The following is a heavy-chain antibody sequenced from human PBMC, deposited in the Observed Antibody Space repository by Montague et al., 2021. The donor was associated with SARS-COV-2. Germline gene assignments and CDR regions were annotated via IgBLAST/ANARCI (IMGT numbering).Heavy chain of an antibody. V-gene: IGHV4-61*02. CDR1: GASITSGSYY. CDR2: KYTTGST. J-gene: IGHJ4*02. Sequence: TLSLTYTVSGASITSGSYYWSWIRPPAGTRLEWLGRKYTTGSTNYYPSLKSRVAISVDTSKNHFYLKLISVTAAATAVYYCARAGEQLVRGRWYFDYWGQGILVTVSP. CDR3: ARAGEQLVRGRWYFDY. D-gene: IGHD6-6*01.